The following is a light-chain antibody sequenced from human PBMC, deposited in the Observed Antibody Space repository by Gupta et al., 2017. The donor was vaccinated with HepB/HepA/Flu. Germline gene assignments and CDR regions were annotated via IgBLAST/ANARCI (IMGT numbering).Light chain of an antibody. J-gene: IGLJ2*01. V-gene: IGLV3-21*03. CDR2: DES. CDR3: QVWDSSSDHRV. CDR1: NIGSKS. Sequence: SYVLTQPPSVSVAPGKTASITCGGNNIGSKSVHWYQQKPGQDTVLVVDDESDRPSGIPERFSGSNSGNKATLPTIRVEAGEEADDYCQVWDSSSDHRVFGGGTKLTVL.